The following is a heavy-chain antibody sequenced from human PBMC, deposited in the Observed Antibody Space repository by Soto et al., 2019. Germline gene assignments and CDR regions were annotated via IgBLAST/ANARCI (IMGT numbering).Heavy chain of an antibody. CDR3: ARSYSSLSRQNWFDP. J-gene: IGHJ5*02. V-gene: IGHV4-59*01. D-gene: IGHD6-13*01. CDR2: IYYSGST. CDR1: GGSISSYY. Sequence: ETLSLTCTVSGGSISSYYWSWIRQPPGKGLEWIGYIYYSGSTNYNPSLKSRVTISVDTSKNQFSLKLSSVTAADTAVYYCARSYSSLSRQNWFDPWGQGTLVTVS.